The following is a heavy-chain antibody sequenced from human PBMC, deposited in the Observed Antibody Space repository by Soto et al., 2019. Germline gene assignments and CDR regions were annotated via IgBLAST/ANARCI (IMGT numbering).Heavy chain of an antibody. J-gene: IGHJ4*02. D-gene: IGHD2-2*02. CDR3: ARSTLAGRYCGSTSCDTGGYDY. CDR1: GYTFTSYG. CDR2: ISAYNGNT. V-gene: IGHV1-18*01. Sequence: ASVKVSCKASGYTFTSYGIGWVRQAPGQGLEWMGWISAYNGNTNYAQKLQGRVTMTTDTSTSTAYMELRSLRSDDTAVYYCARSTLAGRYCGSTSCDTGGYDYWGQGTLVTVSS.